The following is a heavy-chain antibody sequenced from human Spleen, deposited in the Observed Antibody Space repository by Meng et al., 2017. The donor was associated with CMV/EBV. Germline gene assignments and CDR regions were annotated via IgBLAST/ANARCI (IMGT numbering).Heavy chain of an antibody. Sequence: GESLKISCAGSGISFSTYAVNWVRQAPGKGLEWVAAVSYDGENKYYADYVKGRFTIYRDNAENTLYPQMNSLRDEDTAVYYCASLWGTMIVGDGAAFDVWGQGTRVTVSS. CDR2: VSYDGENK. CDR3: ASLWGTMIVGDGAAFDV. D-gene: IGHD3-22*01. V-gene: IGHV3-30*04. CDR1: GISFSTYA. J-gene: IGHJ3*01.